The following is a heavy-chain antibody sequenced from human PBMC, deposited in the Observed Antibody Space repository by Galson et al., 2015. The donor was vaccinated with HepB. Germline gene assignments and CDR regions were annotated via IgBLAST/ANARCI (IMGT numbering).Heavy chain of an antibody. CDR3: AKGNSDIVVLFADH. CDR1: GFTFSDYG. V-gene: IGHV3-30*18. Sequence: SLRLSCAASGFTFSDYGMNWVRQAPGKGLEWVAVTSFDGTKKYYADSVKGRFTISRDNSKNTLYLHMNSLRTDDTAVYYCAKGNSDIVVLFADHWGQGTLVTVPS. D-gene: IGHD2-15*01. J-gene: IGHJ4*02. CDR2: TSFDGTKK.